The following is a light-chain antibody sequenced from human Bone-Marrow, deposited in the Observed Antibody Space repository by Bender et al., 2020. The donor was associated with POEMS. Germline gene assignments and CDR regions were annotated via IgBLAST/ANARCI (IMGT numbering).Light chain of an antibody. CDR3: SAWDDILSGWV. Sequence: QSVVTQPPSLSEAPRQRVTISCSGSSSNIGNHGVNWYQQLPGEAPKLLIYYDDLLTPGVSDRFSASKSGTSATLANSKLQSEDEALSSCSAWDDILSGWVFVGGTKQAV. V-gene: IGLV1-36*01. J-gene: IGLJ3*02. CDR2: YDD. CDR1: SSNIGNHG.